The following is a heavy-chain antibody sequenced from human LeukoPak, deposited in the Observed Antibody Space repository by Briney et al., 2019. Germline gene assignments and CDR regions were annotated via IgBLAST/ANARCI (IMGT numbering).Heavy chain of an antibody. CDR3: ARAKDNSGRDGFDI. Sequence: PGGSLRLSCAASRFTFSSYGMHWVRQAPGKGLEWVAVIWYDGSNKYYADSVKGRFTISRDNSKNTLYLQMNSLRAEDTAVYYCARAKDNSGRDGFDIWGQGTMVTVSS. D-gene: IGHD6-19*01. CDR2: IWYDGSNK. J-gene: IGHJ3*02. V-gene: IGHV3-33*01. CDR1: RFTFSSYG.